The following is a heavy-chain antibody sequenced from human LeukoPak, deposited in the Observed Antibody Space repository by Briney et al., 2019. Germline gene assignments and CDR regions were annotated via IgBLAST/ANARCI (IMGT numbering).Heavy chain of an antibody. CDR1: GFTFSDYY. J-gene: IGHJ4*02. V-gene: IGHV3-11*01. Sequence: GGSLRLSCAASGFTFSDYYMSWIRQAPGKGLEWVSYISSGGSAIYYADSVKGRFTISRGNAKNSLYLQMDSLRAEDTAVYYCARRPYSSGWYADYWGQGTLVTVSS. CDR2: ISSGGSAI. CDR3: ARRPYSSGWYADY. D-gene: IGHD6-19*01.